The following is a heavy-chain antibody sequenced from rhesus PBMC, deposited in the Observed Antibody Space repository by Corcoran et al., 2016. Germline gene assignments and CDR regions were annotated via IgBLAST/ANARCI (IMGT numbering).Heavy chain of an antibody. CDR3: ARERGDYYAYYFDY. CDR2: IYGSSGST. D-gene: IGHD3-34*01. J-gene: IGHJ4*01. V-gene: IGHV4-76*01. Sequence: QVQLQESGPGVVKPSETLSLTCAVSGYSISSGYDWSWIRQPPGKGLEWIGYIYGSSGSTNYNPSRKKRVTISKDTSKNQFSLKLSSVTAADTAVYYCARERGDYYAYYFDYWGQGVLVTVSS. CDR1: GYSISSGYD.